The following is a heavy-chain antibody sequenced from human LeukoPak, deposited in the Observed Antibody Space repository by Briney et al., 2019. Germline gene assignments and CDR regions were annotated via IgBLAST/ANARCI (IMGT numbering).Heavy chain of an antibody. CDR3: ARQNLYYDFWSGYSRDYYYMDV. CDR1: GFTFSNYW. J-gene: IGHJ6*03. D-gene: IGHD3-3*01. V-gene: IGHV3-7*01. CDR2: IRQDGSER. Sequence: GGSLRLSCAVSGFTFSNYWMSSVRQAPGKGLEWVASIRQDGSERYYVDSVKGRFNISRDNAKNSLYLQVNSLRVEDTAIYYCARQNLYYDFWSGYSRDYYYMDVWAKGTTVTVSS.